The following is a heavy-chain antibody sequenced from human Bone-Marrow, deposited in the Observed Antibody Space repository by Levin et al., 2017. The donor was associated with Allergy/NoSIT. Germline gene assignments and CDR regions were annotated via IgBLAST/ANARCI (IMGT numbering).Heavy chain of an antibody. Sequence: GESLKISCAASGFTFSSYAIHWVRQAPGKGLEWVAVISYDGGNKYYADSVKGRFTISRDNSKNTLYVQMNSLRPEVTAVYYCARDRSSDWDRYFDYWGQGTLVTVSS. CDR1: GFTFSSYA. CDR2: ISYDGGNK. J-gene: IGHJ4*02. D-gene: IGHD6-19*01. CDR3: ARDRSSDWDRYFDY. V-gene: IGHV3-30-3*01.